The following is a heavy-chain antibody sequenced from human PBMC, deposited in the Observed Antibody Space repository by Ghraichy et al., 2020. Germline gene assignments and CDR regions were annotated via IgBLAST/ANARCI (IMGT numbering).Heavy chain of an antibody. Sequence: SETLSLTCAVYGGSFSGYYWSWIRQPPGKGLEWIGEINHSGSTNYNPSLKSRVTISVDTSKNQFSLKLSSVTAADMAVYYCARVGLRYFDWLSRSVGYNWFDPWGQGTLVTVSS. J-gene: IGHJ5*02. D-gene: IGHD3-9*01. CDR1: GGSFSGYY. CDR3: ARVGLRYFDWLSRSVGYNWFDP. V-gene: IGHV4-34*01. CDR2: INHSGST.